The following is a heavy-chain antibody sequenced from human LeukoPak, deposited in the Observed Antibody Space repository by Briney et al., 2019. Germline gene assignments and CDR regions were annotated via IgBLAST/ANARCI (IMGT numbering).Heavy chain of an antibody. V-gene: IGHV3-7*01. D-gene: IGHD6-19*01. CDR2: IKQDGSEK. Sequence: GGSLRLSCAASGFTFSSYWMSWVRQAPGKGLEWVANIKQDGSEKYYVDSVKGRFTISRDNAKNSLYLQMNSLRAEDTAVYYCARDMSSGWYVGYYYYYYMDVWGKGTTVTISS. J-gene: IGHJ6*03. CDR1: GFTFSSYW. CDR3: ARDMSSGWYVGYYYYYYMDV.